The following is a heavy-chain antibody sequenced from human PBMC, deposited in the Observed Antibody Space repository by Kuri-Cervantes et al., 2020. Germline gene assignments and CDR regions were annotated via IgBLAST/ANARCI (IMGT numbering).Heavy chain of an antibody. CDR2: IIPIFGTA. J-gene: IGHJ4*02. D-gene: IGHD1-26*01. CDR1: GYTFSSYA. V-gene: IGHV1-69*13. CDR3: ATVLVGAADY. Sequence: SVKVSCKASGYTFSSYAISWVRQAPGQGLEWMGGIIPIFGTANYAQKFQGRVTITADESTSTAYMELSSLRSEDTAVYYCATVLVGAADYWGQGTLVTVSS.